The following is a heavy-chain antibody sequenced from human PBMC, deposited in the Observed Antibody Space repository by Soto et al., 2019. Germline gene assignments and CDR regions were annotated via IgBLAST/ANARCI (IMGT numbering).Heavy chain of an antibody. V-gene: IGHV3-23*01. Sequence: GSLRLSYAGTGFPFARYAMSWVRQAPGKGLEWVSAISGSGGSTYYADSVKGRFTISRDNSKNTLYLQMNSLRAEDTAVYYCAKGVVRYSSSYALDYWGQGTLVTVSS. CDR2: ISGSGGST. CDR3: AKGVVRYSSSYALDY. J-gene: IGHJ4*02. CDR1: GFPFARYA. D-gene: IGHD6-6*01.